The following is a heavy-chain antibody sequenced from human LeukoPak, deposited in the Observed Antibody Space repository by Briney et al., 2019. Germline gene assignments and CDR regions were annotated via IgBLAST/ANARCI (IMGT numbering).Heavy chain of an antibody. V-gene: IGHV3-11*01. J-gene: IGHJ4*02. CDR3: ARGGVFTPMAEFDY. CDR1: GFTCSDYY. CDR2: ISSGGSTI. Sequence: GGSLRLSCEASGFTCSDYYMSWIRQAPGKGLEWVSYISSGGSTIYYADSVKGRFTISRDNAKNSLTLQLDSLRAEDTGVYYCARGGVFTPMAEFDYWGQGTLVTVSS. D-gene: IGHD1-26*01.